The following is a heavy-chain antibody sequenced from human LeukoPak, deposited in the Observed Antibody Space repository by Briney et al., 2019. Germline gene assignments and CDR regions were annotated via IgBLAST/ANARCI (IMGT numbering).Heavy chain of an antibody. V-gene: IGHV3-74*01. J-gene: IGHJ3*02. Sequence: GGSLRLSCAASGFTFSSYWMHWVRQAPEKGLVWVLRINSDGSSTTYADSVKGRFTISRDNAKNTLYLQMNSLKAEDTAVYYCASLFLCYGCSRSSDAINIWGQGTMVTVSS. D-gene: IGHD6-6*01. CDR1: GFTFSSYW. CDR2: INSDGSST. CDR3: ASLFLCYGCSRSSDAINI.